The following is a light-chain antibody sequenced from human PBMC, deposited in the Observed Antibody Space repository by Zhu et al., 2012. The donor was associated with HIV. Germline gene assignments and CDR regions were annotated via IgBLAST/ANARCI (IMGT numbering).Light chain of an antibody. J-gene: IGKJ4*01. V-gene: IGKV3-11*01. CDR2: DTS. Sequence: IVLTQSPATLSLSPGERATVSCRASRSVRSFLAWYQQKPGQAPRLLIYDTSKRAAGIPARFSGSGSETDFTLTISSLEPEDFALYYCQQRSNWPLTFGGRDQGWRSN. CDR1: RSVRSF. CDR3: QQRSNWPLT.